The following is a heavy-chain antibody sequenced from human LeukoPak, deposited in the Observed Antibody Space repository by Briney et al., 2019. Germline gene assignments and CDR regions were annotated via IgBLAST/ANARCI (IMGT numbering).Heavy chain of an antibody. CDR2: IYHSGST. CDR3: ARGSKDVVVVVAWAFEI. D-gene: IGHD2-15*01. Sequence: PSETLSLTCTVSGYSISSGYYWGWIRQPLGKGLEWIGSIYHSGSTYYNPSLRSRVTISVDTSKNQFSLKLSSVTAADTAVYYCARGSKDVVVVVAWAFEIWGQGTMVTVSS. J-gene: IGHJ3*02. V-gene: IGHV4-38-2*02. CDR1: GYSISSGYY.